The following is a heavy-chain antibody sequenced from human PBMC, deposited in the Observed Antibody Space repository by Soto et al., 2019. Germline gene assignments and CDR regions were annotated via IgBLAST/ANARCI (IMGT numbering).Heavy chain of an antibody. J-gene: IGHJ3*02. CDR3: AREGPRSSYAFDI. V-gene: IGHV4-59*01. D-gene: IGHD6-13*01. CDR1: GGSISSYY. CDR2: IYYSGST. Sequence: QVQLQESGPGLVKPSETLSLTCTVSGGSISSYYWSWIRQPPGKGLEWIGYIYYSGSTNYNPSLKSRVTISVDTSKNQCSLKLSSVTAADTAVYYCAREGPRSSYAFDIWGQGTMVTVSS.